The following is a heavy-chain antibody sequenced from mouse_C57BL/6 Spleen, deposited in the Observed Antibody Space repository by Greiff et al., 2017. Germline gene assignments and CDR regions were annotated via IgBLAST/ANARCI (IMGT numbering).Heavy chain of an antibody. D-gene: IGHD3-2*02. CDR1: GYAFSSYW. V-gene: IGHV1-80*01. CDR3: ARDSSGYWFAY. CDR2: IYPGEGDT. Sequence: QVQLQQSGAELVKPGASVKISCKASGYAFSSYWMNWVKQRPGKGLEWIGQIYPGEGDTNYNGKFKGKATLTADKSASTAYMQLSSLTSEDSAVYFCARDSSGYWFAYWGQGTLVTVSA. J-gene: IGHJ3*01.